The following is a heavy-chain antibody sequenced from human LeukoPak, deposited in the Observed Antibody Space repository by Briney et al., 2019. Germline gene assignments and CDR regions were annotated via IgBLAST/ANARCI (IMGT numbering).Heavy chain of an antibody. V-gene: IGHV3-9*01. Sequence: PGRSLRLSCAASGFTFDDYAMHWVRQAPGKGPEWVSGISWNSGSIGYADSVKGRFTISRDNAKNSLYLQMNSLRAEDTALYYCAKQTPSTYAFDIWGQGTMVTVSS. CDR2: ISWNSGSI. J-gene: IGHJ3*02. CDR1: GFTFDDYA. CDR3: AKQTPSTYAFDI.